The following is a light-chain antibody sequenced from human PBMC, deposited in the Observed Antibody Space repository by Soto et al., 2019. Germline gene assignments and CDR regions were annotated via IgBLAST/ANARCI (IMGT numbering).Light chain of an antibody. Sequence: DIQMTQSPSTLSASVGDRVTITCRASQSISSWLAWYQQKPGKAPKLLISDASSLKSGVPSRFSGSGSATEFTLTISSLQPDDFATYYCQQYNSYSRTFGQGTKVEIK. V-gene: IGKV1-5*01. CDR3: QQYNSYSRT. CDR1: QSISSW. CDR2: DAS. J-gene: IGKJ1*01.